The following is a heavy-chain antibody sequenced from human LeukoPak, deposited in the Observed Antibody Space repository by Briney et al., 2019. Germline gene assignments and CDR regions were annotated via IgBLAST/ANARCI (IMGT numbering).Heavy chain of an antibody. Sequence: ASVKVSCKASAYTFTSYDINWVRQATGQGLEWMGWMNPNSGSTGYAQRFQGRVTMTRNTSITTAYMELSSLRSEDTAVYYCVRGTPSGWYGAVYWGQGTLVTVSS. J-gene: IGHJ4*02. CDR3: VRGTPSGWYGAVY. V-gene: IGHV1-8*01. CDR2: MNPNSGST. D-gene: IGHD6-19*01. CDR1: AYTFTSYD.